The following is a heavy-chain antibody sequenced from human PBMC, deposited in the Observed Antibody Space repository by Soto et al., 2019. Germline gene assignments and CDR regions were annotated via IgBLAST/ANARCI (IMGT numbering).Heavy chain of an antibody. CDR2: ISYDGSNK. V-gene: IGHV3-30*18. Sequence: GGSLRLSCAASGFTFSSYGMHWVRQAPGRGLEWVAVISYDGSNKYYADSVKGRFTISRDNSKNTLYLQMNSLRAEDTAVYYCAKNFGGYCSSTSCYNFDYWGQGTLVTVSS. CDR3: AKNFGGYCSSTSCYNFDY. J-gene: IGHJ4*02. CDR1: GFTFSSYG. D-gene: IGHD2-2*02.